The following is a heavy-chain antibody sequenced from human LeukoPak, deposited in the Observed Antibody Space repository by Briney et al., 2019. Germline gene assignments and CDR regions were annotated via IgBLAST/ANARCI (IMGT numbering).Heavy chain of an antibody. J-gene: IGHJ6*03. CDR1: GYTFSLYG. V-gene: IGHV1-18*01. Sequence: ASVKVSCKPSGYTFSLYGINWVRQAPGEGLEWMGWISGYNGHATYAQKFQGRVTLTTDASTNTAYMELRSLRCDDTAVYYCARAWLRRKYYYYMDVWGKGTTVTVSS. D-gene: IGHD5-12*01. CDR3: ARAWLRRKYYYYMDV. CDR2: ISGYNGHA.